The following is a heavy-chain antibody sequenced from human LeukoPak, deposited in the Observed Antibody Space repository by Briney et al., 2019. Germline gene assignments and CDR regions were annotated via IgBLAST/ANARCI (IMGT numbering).Heavy chain of an antibody. D-gene: IGHD4-17*01. V-gene: IGHV3-30*18. Sequence: GGSLRLSCAASGFSFISYGMHWVRQAPGKGLKREGVISHDGRNKKYADSVKGRFTISRDNSKDTLYLQMNSLRDEDTAVYYCAKRPSDYGDYVTYFDYWGQGTLVTVSS. CDR2: ISHDGRNK. J-gene: IGHJ4*02. CDR1: GFSFISYG. CDR3: AKRPSDYGDYVTYFDY.